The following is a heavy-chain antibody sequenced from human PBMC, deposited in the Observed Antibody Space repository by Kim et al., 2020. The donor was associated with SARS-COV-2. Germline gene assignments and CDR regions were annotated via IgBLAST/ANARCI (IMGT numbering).Heavy chain of an antibody. V-gene: IGHV4-34*01. CDR2: INHSGST. D-gene: IGHD6-13*01. Sequence: SETLSLTCAVYGGSFSGYYWSWIRQPPGKGLEWIGEINHSGSTNYNPSLKSRVTISVDTSKNQFSLKLSSVTAADTAVYYCARVSLATEQLANFDYWGQGTLVTVSS. CDR3: ARVSLATEQLANFDY. CDR1: GGSFSGYY. J-gene: IGHJ4*02.